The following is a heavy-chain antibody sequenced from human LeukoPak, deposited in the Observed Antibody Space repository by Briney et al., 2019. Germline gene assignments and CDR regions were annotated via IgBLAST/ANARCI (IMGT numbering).Heavy chain of an antibody. D-gene: IGHD3-10*01. CDR3: ARDHYGSGSYYINWFDP. J-gene: IGHJ5*02. Sequence: ASVKVSCKASGYTFTSYGISWVRQAPGQGLEWMGWISAYNGNTNYAQKLQGRVTMTTDTSTSTAYMELRSLRSDDTAVYYCARDHYGSGSYYINWFDPWGQGTLVTVSS. CDR1: GYTFTSYG. CDR2: ISAYNGNT. V-gene: IGHV1-18*01.